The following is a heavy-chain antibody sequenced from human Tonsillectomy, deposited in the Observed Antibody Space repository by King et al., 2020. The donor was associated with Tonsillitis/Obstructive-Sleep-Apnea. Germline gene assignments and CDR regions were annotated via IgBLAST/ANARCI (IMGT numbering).Heavy chain of an antibody. CDR1: GYTFTSYG. D-gene: IGHD2-15*01. CDR3: ARDRGGYCSGGSCYYYYYYMDV. V-gene: IGHV1-18*01. Sequence: QLVQSGAEVKKPGASVKVSCKASGYTFTSYGISWVRQAPGQGLEWMGWISAYNGNTNYAQKLQGRVTMTTDTSTSTAYMERRSLRSDDTAVYNGARDRGGYCSGGSCYYYYYYMDVWGKGTTVTVSS. J-gene: IGHJ6*03. CDR2: ISAYNGNT.